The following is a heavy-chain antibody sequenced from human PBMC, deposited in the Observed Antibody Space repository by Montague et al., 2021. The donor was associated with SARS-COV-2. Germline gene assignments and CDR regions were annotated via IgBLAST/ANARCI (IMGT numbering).Heavy chain of an antibody. CDR1: GFSLDTRGAG. J-gene: IGHJ5*02. D-gene: IGHD5-12*01. V-gene: IGHV2-5*01. Sequence: PALVTPTQTFTLICSFSGFSLDTRGAGVAWIRQPPGKALEWLGTIYWNDGKHYNSSLKSRLSMSKDTPKNQVVLILTDVDPADTATYFCAHREEDNNGCSWCDPWGQGTLVTVSS. CDR3: AHREEDNNGCSWCDP. CDR2: IYWNDGK.